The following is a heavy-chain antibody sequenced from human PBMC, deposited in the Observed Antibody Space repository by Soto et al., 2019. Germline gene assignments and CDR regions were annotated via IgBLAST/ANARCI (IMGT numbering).Heavy chain of an antibody. V-gene: IGHV3-66*01. CDR3: AGTSSFDY. CDR1: GFSVSSNY. J-gene: IGHJ4*02. D-gene: IGHD3-10*01. Sequence: EVQLVESGGGLVQPGGSLRLSCASSGFSVSSNYMTWVRQAPGKGLEWVSLIYSGGSTYYADSVKGRFTISRDNSKNTVYLQMNRLRAEDTAVYYCAGTSSFDYWGQGTLVTVSS. CDR2: IYSGGST.